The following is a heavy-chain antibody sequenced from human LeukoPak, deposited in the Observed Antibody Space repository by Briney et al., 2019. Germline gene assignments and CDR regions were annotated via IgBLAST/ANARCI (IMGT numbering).Heavy chain of an antibody. CDR3: ARERDSSGWYYYFDY. V-gene: IGHV3-53*01. CDR2: IYSGGST. Sequence: GGSLRLSCAASGFTVSSNYMSWVRQAPGKGLEWVSVIYSGGSTYYADSVKGRFTISRDNSKNTLYLQMNSLRAEDTAVYYCARERDSSGWYYYFDYWGQGTLVTVSS. J-gene: IGHJ4*02. CDR1: GFTVSSNY. D-gene: IGHD6-19*01.